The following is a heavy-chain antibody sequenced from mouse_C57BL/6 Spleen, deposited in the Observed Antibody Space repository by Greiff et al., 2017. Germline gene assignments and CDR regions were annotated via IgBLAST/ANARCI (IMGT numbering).Heavy chain of an antibody. CDR3: AREGGTTDFDY. CDR2: INPNNGGT. D-gene: IGHD1-1*01. V-gene: IGHV1-22*01. Sequence: EVQLQQSGPELVKPGASVKMSCKASGYTFTDYKMHWVKQSHGKSLEWIGYINPNNGGTSYNQKFKGKATLTVNKSSSTAYMERRSLTSEDSAVYYCAREGGTTDFDYWGQVTTLTGSS. CDR1: GYTFTDYK. J-gene: IGHJ2*01.